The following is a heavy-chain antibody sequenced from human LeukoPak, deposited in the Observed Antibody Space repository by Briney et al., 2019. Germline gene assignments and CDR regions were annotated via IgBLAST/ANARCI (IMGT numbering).Heavy chain of an antibody. CDR1: GFTFSSYA. J-gene: IGHJ4*02. CDR2: ISGSGGST. Sequence: GGSLRLSCAASGFTFSSYAMSWVRQAPGKGLEWVSAISGSGGSTYYADSVKGRFTISRDNSKNTLYLQMNSLRAEDTAVYYCAKDQGCYYGSGSYVFDYWGQGTLVTVSS. V-gene: IGHV3-23*01. CDR3: AKDQGCYYGSGSYVFDY. D-gene: IGHD3-10*01.